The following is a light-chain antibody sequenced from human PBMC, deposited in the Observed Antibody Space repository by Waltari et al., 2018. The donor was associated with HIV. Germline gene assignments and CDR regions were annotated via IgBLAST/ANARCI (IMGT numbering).Light chain of an antibody. CDR3: QSYDSSLRASV. CDR1: RSNIGTGSF. V-gene: IGLV1-40*01. J-gene: IGLJ2*01. CDR2: SDI. Sequence: SALTQPPSLSWAPAPRVTISCTRNRSNIGTGSFVHWYQQRPGTAPKLLVYSDIKRPSGVPDRFSGSKAGTSASPVLTGLQAEDEADYYCQSYDSSLRASVFGGGTKLTVL.